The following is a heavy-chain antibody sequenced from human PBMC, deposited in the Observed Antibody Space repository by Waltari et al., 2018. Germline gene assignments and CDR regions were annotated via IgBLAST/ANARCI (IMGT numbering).Heavy chain of an antibody. CDR2: TRNKANSYTT. CDR3: ARGQRTNFDY. V-gene: IGHV3-72*01. CDR1: GFTLSDHF. D-gene: IGHD1-7*01. J-gene: IGHJ4*02. Sequence: EVQLVESGGGLVQPGGSLRLSCAASGFTLSDHFMAWVRQAPGKGLEWVGRTRNKANSYTTEYAASVKGRFTISRDDLKNSLYLQMNSLKTEDTAVYYCARGQRTNFDYWGQGTLVTVSS.